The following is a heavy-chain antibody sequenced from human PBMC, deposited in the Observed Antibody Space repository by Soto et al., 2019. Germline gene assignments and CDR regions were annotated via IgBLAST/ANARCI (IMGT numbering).Heavy chain of an antibody. J-gene: IGHJ3*01. CDR2: VHYSGGT. CDR1: GASISSSY. V-gene: IGHV4-59*01. D-gene: IGHD3-22*01. CDR3: ARGYYDSRGQSNTFDV. Sequence: SEPLSLTCTVSGASISSSYWSWIRQSPGKGLEWIGYVHYSGGTKDNPSLNGRVSLSIDTSKNQFSLKLSSVAAADTAVYYCARGYYDSRGQSNTFDVWGQGTMVTVSS.